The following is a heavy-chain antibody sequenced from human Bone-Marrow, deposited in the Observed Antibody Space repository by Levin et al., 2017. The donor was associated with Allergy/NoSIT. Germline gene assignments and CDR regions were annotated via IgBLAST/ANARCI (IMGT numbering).Heavy chain of an antibody. CDR2: VTHSGST. CDR1: GGSFNDLY. V-gene: IGHV4-34*01. Sequence: SQTLSLTCAASGGSFNDLYWSWIRHSPGKGLEWIGEVTHSGSTEYNPSLKSRITISVDSSKKQFFLEMTSVTAADTGVYYFASQHCSNPGGCLGEDWFDSWGRGTLVTVTS. J-gene: IGHJ5*01. CDR3: ASQHCSNPGGCLGEDWFDS. D-gene: IGHD2-2*01.